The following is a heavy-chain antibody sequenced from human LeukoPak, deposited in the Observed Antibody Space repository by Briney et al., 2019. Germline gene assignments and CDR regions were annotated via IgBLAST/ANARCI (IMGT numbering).Heavy chain of an antibody. V-gene: IGHV4-39*02. Sequence: SETLSLTCTVSGGSISGSTYYWGWIRQPPGKGLEWIGSIYYSGRTYYNPSLKSRVTISVDTSKNHFSLNLRSVTAADTAVYFCARLVSNREDDYRGQGTLVTVSS. CDR1: GGSISGSTYY. CDR2: IYYSGRT. CDR3: ARLVSNREDDY. D-gene: IGHD1-26*01. J-gene: IGHJ4*02.